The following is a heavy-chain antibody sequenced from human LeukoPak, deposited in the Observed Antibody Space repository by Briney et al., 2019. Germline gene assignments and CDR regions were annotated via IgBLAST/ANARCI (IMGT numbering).Heavy chain of an antibody. Sequence: PSETLSLTCTVSDGSIKTNYWWTWVRQPPGKGLEWIGETWHSGSSANYNPSLKSRVTISVDKPKSQFSLKLTSVTAADTAIYYCARGNEYTWWQWSQGTLVTVSS. CDR2: TWHSGSSA. CDR1: DGSIKTNYW. J-gene: IGHJ4*02. D-gene: IGHD2-15*01. CDR3: ARGNEYTWWQ. V-gene: IGHV4-4*02.